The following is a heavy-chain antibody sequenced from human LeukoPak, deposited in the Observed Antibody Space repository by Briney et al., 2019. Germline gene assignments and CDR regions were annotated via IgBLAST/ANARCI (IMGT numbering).Heavy chain of an antibody. J-gene: IGHJ3*02. CDR3: ARMVRGPYDAFDI. CDR1: GGSISSGGYY. V-gene: IGHV4-61*08. D-gene: IGHD3-10*01. CDR2: IYYSGST. Sequence: ASQTLSLTCTVSGGSISSGGYYWSWIRQHPGKGLEWIGYIYYSGSTNYNPSLKSRVTISVDTSKNQFSLKLSSVTAADTAVYYCARMVRGPYDAFDIWGQGTMVTVSS.